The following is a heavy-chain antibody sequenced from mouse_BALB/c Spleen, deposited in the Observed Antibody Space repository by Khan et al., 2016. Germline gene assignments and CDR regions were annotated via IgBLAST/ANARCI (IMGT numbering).Heavy chain of an antibody. Sequence: EVELVESGGGLVQPGGSRKLSCAASGFTFSSFGIHWVRQAPEKGLEWVAYISSGSSTIYYADTVKGRFTISRDNPKNTLFLQMTSLRSEDTAMYYCARSGGNYDYWGQGTTLTVSS. CDR2: ISSGSSTI. CDR3: ARSGGNYDY. V-gene: IGHV5-17*02. D-gene: IGHD3-1*01. J-gene: IGHJ2*01. CDR1: GFTFSSFG.